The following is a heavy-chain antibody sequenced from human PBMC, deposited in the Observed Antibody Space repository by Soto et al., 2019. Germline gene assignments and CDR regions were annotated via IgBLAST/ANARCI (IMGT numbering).Heavy chain of an antibody. CDR3: ARERLGYCSSTSCHNPYRYYYYGMDV. CDR2: ISYDGSNK. V-gene: IGHV3-30-3*01. D-gene: IGHD2-2*01. CDR1: GFTFSSYA. J-gene: IGHJ6*02. Sequence: QVQLVESGGGVVQPGRSLRLSCAASGFTFSSYAMHWVRQAPGKGLEWVAVISYDGSNKYYADSVKGRFTISRDNSKNTLYLQMNSLRAEDTAVYYCARERLGYCSSTSCHNPYRYYYYGMDVWGQGTTVTVSS.